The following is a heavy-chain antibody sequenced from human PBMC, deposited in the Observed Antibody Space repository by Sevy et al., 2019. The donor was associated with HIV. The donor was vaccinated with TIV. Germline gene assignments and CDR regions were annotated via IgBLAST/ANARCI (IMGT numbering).Heavy chain of an antibody. CDR3: ARVTTYDFWSGDSNFDY. CDR1: GYTFTDFY. CDR2: INPNTGGT. V-gene: IGHV1-2*02. D-gene: IGHD3-3*01. Sequence: ASVKVSCKASGYTFTDFYIHWVRQAPGQGLEWMGWINPNTGGTDYAQKFQGRVTMTRDTSTSTAYMELSRLRSDDTAVYYCARVTTYDFWSGDSNFDYWGQGTLVTVSS. J-gene: IGHJ4*02.